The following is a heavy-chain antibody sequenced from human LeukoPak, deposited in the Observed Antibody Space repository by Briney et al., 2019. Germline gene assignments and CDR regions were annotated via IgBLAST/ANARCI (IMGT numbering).Heavy chain of an antibody. CDR3: ARDPWSGYDYLTPFDY. CDR1: GYTLTSYA. CDR2: INPNSGGT. J-gene: IGHJ4*02. Sequence: GASVKVSCKASGYTLTSYAINWVRQAPGQGLEWMGWINPNSGGTSYAQKFQSRVTMTRDTSTSTVYMELSSLRSEDTAVYYCARDPWSGYDYLTPFDYWGQGTLVTVSS. V-gene: IGHV1-8*02. D-gene: IGHD5-12*01.